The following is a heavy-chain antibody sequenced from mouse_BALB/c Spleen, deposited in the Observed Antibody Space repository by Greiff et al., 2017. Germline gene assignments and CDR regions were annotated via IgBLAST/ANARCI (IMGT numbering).Heavy chain of an antibody. CDR2: IDPENGDT. J-gene: IGHJ4*01. CDR1: GFNIKDYY. V-gene: IGHV14-4*02. Sequence: EVQLQQSGAELVRSGASVKLSCTASGFNIKDYYMHWVKQRPEQGLEWIGWIDPENGDTEYAPKFQGKATMTADTSSNTAYLQLSSLTSEDTAVYYCHAAVAMDYWGQGTSVTVSS. CDR3: HAAVAMDY.